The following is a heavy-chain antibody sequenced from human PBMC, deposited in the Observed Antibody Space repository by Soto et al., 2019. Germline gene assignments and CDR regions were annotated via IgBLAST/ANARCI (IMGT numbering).Heavy chain of an antibody. CDR3: ARDRDHTYDY. CDR1: GYSLSSYG. J-gene: IGHJ4*02. CDR2: INTYHGAT. Sequence: QVQLVQSGDEVKEPGASVRVSCKASGYSLSSYGITWVRQAPGQGLEWMGWINTYHGATNYAQNIQGRVTITADESTSTAYMEVTTLRSEDTAVYYCARDRDHTYDYWGQGTLVTVSS. V-gene: IGHV1-18*01.